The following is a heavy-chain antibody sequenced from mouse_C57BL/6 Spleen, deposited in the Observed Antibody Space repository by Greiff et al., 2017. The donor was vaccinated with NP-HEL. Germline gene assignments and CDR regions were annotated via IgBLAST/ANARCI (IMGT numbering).Heavy chain of an antibody. CDR2: INPSTGGT. D-gene: IGHD2-3*01. CDR1: GYTFTSYW. V-gene: IGHV1-42*01. Sequence: EVQLQQSGAELVKPGASVKLSCKASGYTFTSYWMHWVKQSPEKSLEWIGAINPSTGGTTYNQKFKAKATLTVDKSSSTAYMQRKSLTSEDATVYYCAREDDGYYEDYGGEGTTLTVSS. CDR3: AREDDGYYEDY. J-gene: IGHJ2*01.